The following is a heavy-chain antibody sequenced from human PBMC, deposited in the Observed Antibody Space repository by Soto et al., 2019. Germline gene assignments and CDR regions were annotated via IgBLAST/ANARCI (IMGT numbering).Heavy chain of an antibody. Sequence: EVQLLESGGKLVQPGGSLTLSCAASGFTFSTYAMAWVRQAPGKGLEWVSGVSASGLNTDYADPVKGRFYISRDNSKNTVSMHMTSLRAEDTALYYCAKVRTRRTSGYFFEYWGQGTPVTVSS. CDR2: VSASGLNT. V-gene: IGHV3-23*01. J-gene: IGHJ4*02. CDR1: GFTFSTYA. CDR3: AKVRTRRTSGYFFEY. D-gene: IGHD1-1*01.